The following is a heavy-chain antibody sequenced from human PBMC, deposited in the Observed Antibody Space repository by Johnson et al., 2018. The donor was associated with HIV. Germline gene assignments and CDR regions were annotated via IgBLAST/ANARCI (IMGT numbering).Heavy chain of an antibody. CDR1: GFTFDDYA. V-gene: IGHV3-9*01. CDR2: ISWNSGSI. CDR3: ARDQRLIGYNFWSGYLVYAFDI. J-gene: IGHJ3*02. D-gene: IGHD3-3*01. Sequence: VLLVESGGGLVQPGRSLRLSCAASGFTFDDYAMHWVRQAPGKGLEWVSGISWNSGSIGYADSVKGRFTISRDNAKNSLYLQMNSLRAEDTALYYCARDQRLIGYNFWSGYLVYAFDIWCQGTMVTVSS.